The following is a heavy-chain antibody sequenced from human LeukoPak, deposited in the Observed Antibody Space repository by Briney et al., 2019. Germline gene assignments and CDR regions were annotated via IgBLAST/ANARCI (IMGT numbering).Heavy chain of an antibody. J-gene: IGHJ4*02. V-gene: IGHV3-7*01. CDR3: ARELSQIVWGGLDY. CDR1: GFTFGSCW. Sequence: GGSLRLSCAASGFTFGSCWMNWVRQTPGKGLEWVANINQDGSQKFYVDSVKGRFTISRDNANNSLYLQMNSLRAEDTAVYYCARELSQIVWGGLDYGGQGTLVSVSS. CDR2: INQDGSQK. D-gene: IGHD2-21*01.